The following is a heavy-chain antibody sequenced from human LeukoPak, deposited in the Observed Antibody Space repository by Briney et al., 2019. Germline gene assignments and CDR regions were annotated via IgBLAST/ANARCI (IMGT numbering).Heavy chain of an antibody. CDR1: GGSFSGYF. J-gene: IGHJ4*02. Sequence: PSETLSLTCAVYGGSFSGYFWSWIRQPPGKGLEWIGELTESGRTSYNPSLKSRVTIAEGTSKNQFSLKLSSVTAADTAVYYCARWSLRGCSGSPCFDYWGQGTLVTVSS. V-gene: IGHV4-34*01. D-gene: IGHD2-15*01. CDR3: ARWSLRGCSGSPCFDY. CDR2: LTESGRT.